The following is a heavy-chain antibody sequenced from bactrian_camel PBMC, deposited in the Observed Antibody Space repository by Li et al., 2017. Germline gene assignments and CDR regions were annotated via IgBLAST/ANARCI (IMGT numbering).Heavy chain of an antibody. J-gene: IGHJ4*01. CDR1: GFTFSSYW. Sequence: HVQLVESGGGLVQPGGTLRLSCAASGFTFSSYWMHWVRQAPGKGFEWVSNIYSGGGATNYADSVKGRFTISGDNAKNTLYLQLDSLKTEDTAMYYCAKAENWWSDYAQWGQGTQVTVS. CDR3: AKAENWWSDYAQ. V-gene: IGHV3S1*01. CDR2: IYSGGGAT. D-gene: IGHD4*01.